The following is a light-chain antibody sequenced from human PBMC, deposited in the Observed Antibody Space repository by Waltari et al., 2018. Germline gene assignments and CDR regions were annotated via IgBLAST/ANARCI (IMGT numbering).Light chain of an antibody. V-gene: IGKV3-20*01. CDR1: QTDRTTY. Sequence: EILLTQSPGTLSLSPGERATLSCRASQTDRTTYLAWYQQKPGQAPTLRIYGASSRATGVPDRFSGSGAGREFSLTISSLETEDFAVYYCQQYDIAPRTFGGGTKVEIK. CDR2: GAS. J-gene: IGKJ4*01. CDR3: QQYDIAPRT.